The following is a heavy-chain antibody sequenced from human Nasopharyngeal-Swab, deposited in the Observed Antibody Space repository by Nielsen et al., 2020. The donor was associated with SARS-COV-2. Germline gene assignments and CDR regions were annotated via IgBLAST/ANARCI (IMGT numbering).Heavy chain of an antibody. CDR1: GYTFTGYY. CDR2: INPNSGGT. D-gene: IGHD3-3*01. Sequence: ASVKVSCKASGYTFTGYYMHWVRQAPGQGLEWMGWINPNSGGTNYAQKFQGRVTMTRDTSISTAYMELSRLRSDDTVVYYCAREEITIFGVVIIRGDGDYYYGMDVWGQGTTVTVSS. J-gene: IGHJ6*02. V-gene: IGHV1-2*02. CDR3: AREEITIFGVVIIRGDGDYYYGMDV.